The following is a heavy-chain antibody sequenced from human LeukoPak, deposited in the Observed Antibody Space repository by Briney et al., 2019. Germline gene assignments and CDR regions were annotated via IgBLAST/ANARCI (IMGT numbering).Heavy chain of an antibody. D-gene: IGHD2-15*01. CDR3: AKDTCSGGSCYSSFDY. CDR2: ISWNSGSI. V-gene: IGHV3-9*03. CDR1: GFTFDDYA. Sequence: PGRSLRLSCAASGFTFDDYAMHWVRQAPGKGLEWVSGISWNSGSIGYADSVKGRSTISRDNAKNSLYLQMNSLRAEDMALYYCAKDTCSGGSCYSSFDYWGQGTLVTVSS. J-gene: IGHJ4*02.